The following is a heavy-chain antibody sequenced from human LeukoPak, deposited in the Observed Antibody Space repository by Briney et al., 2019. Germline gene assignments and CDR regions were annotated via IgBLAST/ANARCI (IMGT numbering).Heavy chain of an antibody. CDR2: IYSGGST. CDR1: GFAVSSNY. Sequence: GGSLRLSCAASGFAVSSNYMSWVRQAPGKGLEWVSVIYSGGSTHCADSVRGRFTISRDNSKNTFYLQMNSLRAEDTAVYYCAKGLGIADVWGQGTTVTVSS. CDR3: AKGLGIADV. J-gene: IGHJ6*02. D-gene: IGHD6-13*01. V-gene: IGHV3-53*01.